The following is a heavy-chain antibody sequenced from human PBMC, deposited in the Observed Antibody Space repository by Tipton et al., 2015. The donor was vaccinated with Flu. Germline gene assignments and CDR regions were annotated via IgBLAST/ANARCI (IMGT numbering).Heavy chain of an antibody. D-gene: IGHD2-21*01. J-gene: IGHJ4*02. CDR2: INQDGSVK. CDR1: GFTFSSYW. V-gene: IGHV3-7*03. CDR3: ARQLGGGDCY. Sequence: SLRLSCVDSGFTFSSYWMSWVRQAPGKGLEWVANINQDGSVKYYVDSVKGRFTISRDNAKNSLYLQMNSLRAEDTAVYYCARQLGGGDCYWGQGTLVTVSS.